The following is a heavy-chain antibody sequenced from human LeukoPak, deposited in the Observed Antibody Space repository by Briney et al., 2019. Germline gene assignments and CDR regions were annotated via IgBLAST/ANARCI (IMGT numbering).Heavy chain of an antibody. D-gene: IGHD5-24*01. CDR2: VFYNGAT. J-gene: IGHJ3*02. V-gene: IGHV4-39*07. CDR1: GGSISSSIYY. CDR3: ARAGRDGYSPASDSFDI. Sequence: SETLSLTCIVSGGSISSSIYYWAWVRQPPGKGLEWIGTVFYNGATQYSPSLRSRVTISIDTSTNQFSLKLTSVTAADTALYYCARAGRDGYSPASDSFDIWGQGKTVTVSS.